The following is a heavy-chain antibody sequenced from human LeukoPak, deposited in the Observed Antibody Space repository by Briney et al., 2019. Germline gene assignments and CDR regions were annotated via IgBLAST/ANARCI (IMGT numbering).Heavy chain of an antibody. J-gene: IGHJ4*02. CDR1: GGSIYTGDYY. D-gene: IGHD5/OR15-5a*01. Sequence: ETLSLTCTVSGGSIYTGDYYWAWIRQPPGKGLEWIGSLFYSGNMYYSPSLKSRVTMSVDTSKNQFSLNLNSVTAADTAVYYCARENIVSTRGFDCWGQGALATVSS. V-gene: IGHV4-39*07. CDR3: ARENIVSTRGFDC. CDR2: LFYSGNM.